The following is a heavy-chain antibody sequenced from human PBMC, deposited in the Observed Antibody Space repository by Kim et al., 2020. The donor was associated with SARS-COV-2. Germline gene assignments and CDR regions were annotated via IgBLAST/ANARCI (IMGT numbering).Heavy chain of an antibody. J-gene: IGHJ1*01. D-gene: IGHD3-22*01. Sequence: GGSLRLSCTASGFTFGDYAMSWFRQAPGKGLEWVAFIRSRAYGGTTEYAASVKGRFTISRDDSNSVAYLQMNSLKTEDTAVYYCTRASTDYYDSSGYYPSYFQHWGQGTLVIVSS. CDR2: IRSRAYGGTT. CDR3: TRASTDYYDSSGYYPSYFQH. V-gene: IGHV3-49*03. CDR1: GFTFGDYA.